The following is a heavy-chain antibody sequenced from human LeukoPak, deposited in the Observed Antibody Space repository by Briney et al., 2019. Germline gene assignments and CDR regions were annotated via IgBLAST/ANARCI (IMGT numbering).Heavy chain of an antibody. CDR2: ISGSGGST. V-gene: IGHV3-23*01. CDR3: AKEAEYSSSWYYMDV. CDR1: GFTFSSYA. Sequence: PGGSLRLSCAASGFTFSSYAMSWVRQAPGNGLEGVSAISGSGGSTYYADSVKGRFTISRDNSKNTLYLQMNSLRAEDTAVYYCAKEAEYSSSWYYMDVWGKGTTVTVSS. D-gene: IGHD6-6*01. J-gene: IGHJ6*03.